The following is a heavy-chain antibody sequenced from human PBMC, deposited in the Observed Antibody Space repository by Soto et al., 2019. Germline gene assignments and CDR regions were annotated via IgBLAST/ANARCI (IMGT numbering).Heavy chain of an antibody. V-gene: IGHV4-4*02. D-gene: IGHD2-2*01. CDR1: GGSISSSNW. CDR2: IYHSGST. Sequence: SETLSLTCAVAGGSISSSNWWSWVRQPPGKGLEWIGDIYHSGSTNYNPSLKSRVTISVDTSKNQFSLKLSSVTAADTAVYYCARDGHQLLRYYYYGMDVWGQGTTVTVSS. J-gene: IGHJ6*02. CDR3: ARDGHQLLRYYYYGMDV.